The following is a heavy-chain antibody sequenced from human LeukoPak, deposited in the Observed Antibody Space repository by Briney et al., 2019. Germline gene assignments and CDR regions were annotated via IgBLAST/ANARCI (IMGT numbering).Heavy chain of an antibody. CDR2: ISGSGGST. J-gene: IGHJ3*02. CDR3: AKSLSNVDCSSTSCTRRGDAFDI. V-gene: IGHV3-23*01. CDR1: GFTFSSYA. D-gene: IGHD2-2*01. Sequence: GGSLRLSCAASGFTFSSYAMSWVRQAPGKGLEWVSAISGSGGSTYYADSVKGRFTISRDNSKNTLYLQMNSLRDEDTAVYYCAKSLSNVDCSSTSCTRRGDAFDIWGQGTMVTVSS.